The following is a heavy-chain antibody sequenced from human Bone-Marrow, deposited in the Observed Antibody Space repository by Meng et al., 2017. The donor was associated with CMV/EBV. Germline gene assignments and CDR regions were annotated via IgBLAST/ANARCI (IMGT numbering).Heavy chain of an antibody. CDR3: ARDFN. Sequence: GESLKISCAASGFTFSSSWMTWIRQAPGKGLEWVAVISYDGSNKYYADSVKGRFTISRDNSKNTLYLQMNSLRAEDTAVYYCARDFNWGQGTLVTVSS. CDR1: GFTFSSSW. CDR2: ISYDGSNK. J-gene: IGHJ4*02. V-gene: IGHV3-30-3*01.